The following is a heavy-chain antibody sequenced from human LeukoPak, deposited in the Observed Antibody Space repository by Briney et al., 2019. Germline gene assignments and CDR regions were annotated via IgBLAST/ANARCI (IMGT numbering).Heavy chain of an antibody. CDR1: GYTFTGYY. D-gene: IGHD5-18*01. J-gene: IGHJ4*02. CDR3: ARSSQMDTAMALSLDY. CDR2: INPNSGGT. V-gene: IGHV1-2*04. Sequence: ASVKVSCTASGYTFTGYYMHWVRQAPGQGLEWMGWINPNSGGTNYAQKFQGWVTMTRDTSISTAYMELSRLRSDDTAVYYCARSSQMDTAMALSLDYWGQGTLVTVSS.